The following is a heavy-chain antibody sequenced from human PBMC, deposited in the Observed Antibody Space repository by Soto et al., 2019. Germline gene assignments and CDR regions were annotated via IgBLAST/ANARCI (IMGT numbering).Heavy chain of an antibody. CDR3: AKGLALMADH. D-gene: IGHD2-21*01. V-gene: IGHV3-30*18. CDR1: GGRWSSYV. J-gene: IGHJ4*02. Sequence: AGARRVWWRDSGGRWSSYVLVGCRQAPGKGLEWVASILYDGSKEYYADPVKGRFTISRDNSKNTLYLQMDRLRVEDTAVYFCAKGLALMADHWGQG. CDR2: ILYDGSKE.